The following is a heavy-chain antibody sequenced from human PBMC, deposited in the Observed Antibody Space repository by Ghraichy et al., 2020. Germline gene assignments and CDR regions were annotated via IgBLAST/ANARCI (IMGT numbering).Heavy chain of an antibody. Sequence: ASVKVSCKASGYTFTNYAISWVRQAPGQGLEWLGWISAYNGNTNYAQKFRGRVTMATDTSTSTAYMELRSLGSDDTAMYYCTRAPPPYYYDSSGPFDYWGQGTLVTGSS. D-gene: IGHD3-22*01. CDR1: GYTFTNYA. J-gene: IGHJ4*02. CDR3: TRAPPPYYYDSSGPFDY. V-gene: IGHV1-18*01. CDR2: ISAYNGNT.